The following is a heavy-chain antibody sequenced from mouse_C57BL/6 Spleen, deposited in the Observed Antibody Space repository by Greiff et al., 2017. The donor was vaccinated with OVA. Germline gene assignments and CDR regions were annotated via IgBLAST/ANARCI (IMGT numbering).Heavy chain of an antibody. CDR1: GYSFTDYN. V-gene: IGHV1-39*01. J-gene: IGHJ1*03. CDR3: ARGVYYGNYVGYFDV. D-gene: IGHD2-1*01. Sequence: VQLKESGPELVKPGASVKISCKASGYSFTDYNMNWVKQSNGKSLEWIGVINPNYGTTSYNQKFKGKATLTVDQSSSTAYMQLNSLTSEDSAVYYCARGVYYGNYVGYFDVWGTGTTVTVSS. CDR2: INPNYGTT.